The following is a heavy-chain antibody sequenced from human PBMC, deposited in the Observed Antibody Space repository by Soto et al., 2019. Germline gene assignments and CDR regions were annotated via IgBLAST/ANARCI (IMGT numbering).Heavy chain of an antibody. D-gene: IGHD3-9*01. J-gene: IGHJ5*02. CDR1: GGSISSSTYY. Sequence: SDTLSLTCTVSGGSISSSTYYWGWIRQPPGKRLEWIGSIYFRGSTYYNPSLKSRVTVSVDTSKKQFSLKLTSVTAADTAVYYCAREILTGYYPAGWFDPWGQGTLVTVSS. CDR3: AREILTGYYPAGWFDP. CDR2: IYFRGST. V-gene: IGHV4-39*02.